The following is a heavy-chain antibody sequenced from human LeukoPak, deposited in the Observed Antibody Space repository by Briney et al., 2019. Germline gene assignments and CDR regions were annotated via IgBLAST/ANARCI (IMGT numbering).Heavy chain of an antibody. CDR2: IYYSGST. Sequence: SETLSLTCTVSGGSISSYYWSWIRQPPGKGLVWIGYIYYSGSTNYNPSLKSRVTISVDTSKNQFSLKLSSVTAADTAVYYCARDRGGRYNSNYGYSGWAFDIWGQGTMVTVSS. CDR3: ARDRGGRYNSNYGYSGWAFDI. CDR1: GGSISSYY. D-gene: IGHD1-7*01. V-gene: IGHV4-59*01. J-gene: IGHJ3*02.